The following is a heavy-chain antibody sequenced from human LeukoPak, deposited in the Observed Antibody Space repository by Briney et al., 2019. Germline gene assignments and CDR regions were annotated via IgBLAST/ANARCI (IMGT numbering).Heavy chain of an antibody. CDR3: AKNGDFWSGIRY. Sequence: ETLSLTCAVYGGSFGGYYWSWVRQAPGKGLEWVSAISGSGGSTYYADSVKGRFTISRDNSKNTLYLQMNSLRAEDTAVYYCAKNGDFWSGIRYWGQGTLVTVSS. CDR2: ISGSGGST. D-gene: IGHD3-3*01. V-gene: IGHV3-23*01. CDR1: GGSFGGYY. J-gene: IGHJ4*02.